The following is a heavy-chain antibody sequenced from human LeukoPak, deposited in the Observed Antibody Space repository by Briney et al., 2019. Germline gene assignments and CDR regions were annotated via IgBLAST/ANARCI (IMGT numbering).Heavy chain of an antibody. CDR1: GFTFSSYG. J-gene: IGHJ4*02. CDR3: ASSGSYRFDY. D-gene: IGHD1-26*01. V-gene: IGHV3-48*02. CDR2: ITASGTAM. Sequence: GGSLRLSCAASGFTFSSYGMHWVRQAPGKGLEWVSHITASGTAMFYADSVKGHFTISRDNAKNSLYLQMNSLRDEDTAVYYCASSGSYRFDYWGQGTLVTVSS.